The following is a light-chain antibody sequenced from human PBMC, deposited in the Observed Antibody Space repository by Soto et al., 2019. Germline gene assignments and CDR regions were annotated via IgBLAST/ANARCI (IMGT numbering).Light chain of an antibody. CDR2: DVS. CDR1: QSVTSY. Sequence: IVLTQSPATLSLSPGERATLSCRASQSVTSYLAWYQQKPGQAPRLLIYDVSNRASGIPARFSGSGSETDFTLTISNLQPEDVATYYCQKYNSAPLTFGGGTRLEI. J-gene: IGKJ5*01. CDR3: QKYNSAPLT. V-gene: IGKV3-11*01.